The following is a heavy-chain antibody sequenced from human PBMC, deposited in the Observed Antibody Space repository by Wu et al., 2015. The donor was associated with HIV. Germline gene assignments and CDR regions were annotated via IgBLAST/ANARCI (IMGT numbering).Heavy chain of an antibody. J-gene: IGHJ6*02. Sequence: QVQLVQSGAEVKKPGSSVKVSCKASGGTFSSYAISWVRQAPGQGLEWMGGIIPIFDTANYAQKFQGRVTITTDESTSTAYMELSSLRSEDTAVYYCARARYSGYDYYYYYGMDVWGQGTTVTVSS. V-gene: IGHV1-69*05. CDR2: IIPIFDTA. CDR1: GGTFSSYA. D-gene: IGHD5-12*01. CDR3: ARARYSGYDYYYYYGMDV.